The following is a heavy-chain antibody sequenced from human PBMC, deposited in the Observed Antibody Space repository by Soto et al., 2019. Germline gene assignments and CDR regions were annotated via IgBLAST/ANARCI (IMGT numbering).Heavy chain of an antibody. D-gene: IGHD2-2*02. CDR1: GYTVTIYA. CDR2: VNAVNGNT. V-gene: IGHV1-3*01. J-gene: IGHJ6*02. Sequence: SVKVACTTSGYTVTIYAMXWVRQAPGQRHEWMGWVNAVNGNTKYSQKFQGRVTITRDTSASTAYMEMSSLRSEDTAVYYCARDSDCSSTSCYMVYYYGMDVWGQGTTVTVSS. CDR3: ARDSDCSSTSCYMVYYYGMDV.